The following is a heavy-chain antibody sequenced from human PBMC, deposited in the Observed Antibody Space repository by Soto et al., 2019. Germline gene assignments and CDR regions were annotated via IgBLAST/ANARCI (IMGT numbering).Heavy chain of an antibody. CDR1: GFTFDDYA. CDR3: AKAVTPRTIVPPFDY. Sequence: EVQLVESGGGLVQPGRSLRLSCAASGFTFDDYAINWVRQAPGKGLEWVSGISWNSGSIGYADSVKGRFTIPRDNAKTSLYLQMNSLRAEDTALYYCAKAVTPRTIVPPFDYWGQGTLVTVSS. CDR2: ISWNSGSI. J-gene: IGHJ4*02. D-gene: IGHD2-2*01. V-gene: IGHV3-9*01.